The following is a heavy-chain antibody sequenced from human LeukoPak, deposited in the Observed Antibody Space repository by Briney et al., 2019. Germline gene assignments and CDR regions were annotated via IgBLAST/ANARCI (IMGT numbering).Heavy chain of an antibody. CDR1: GFTFSSYD. D-gene: IGHD3-10*01. J-gene: IGHJ4*02. CDR3: ARDSYYGSGNFPFDY. Sequence: GGSLRLSCAASGFTFSSYDMHWVRQAPDKGLEWVAVIWYDGSNKYYADSVKGRFTISRDNSENTLYLQVNSLRAEDTAVYYCARDSYYGSGNFPFDYWGQGTLVTVSS. V-gene: IGHV3-33*01. CDR2: IWYDGSNK.